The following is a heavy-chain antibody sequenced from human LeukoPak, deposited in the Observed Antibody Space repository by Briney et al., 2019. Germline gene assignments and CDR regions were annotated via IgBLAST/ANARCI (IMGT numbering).Heavy chain of an antibody. Sequence: SETLSLTCAVYGGSFSGYYWSLIRQPPGKGLEWIGEINHSGSTNYNPSLKSRVTISVDTSKNQFSLKLSSVTAADTAVYYCARANCSSTSCYLDYWGQGTLVTVSS. CDR3: ARANCSSTSCYLDY. CDR1: GGSFSGYY. CDR2: INHSGST. V-gene: IGHV4-34*01. D-gene: IGHD2-2*01. J-gene: IGHJ4*02.